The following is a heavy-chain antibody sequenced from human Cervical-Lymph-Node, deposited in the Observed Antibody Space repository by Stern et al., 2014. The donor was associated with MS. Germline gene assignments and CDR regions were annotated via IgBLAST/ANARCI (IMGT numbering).Heavy chain of an antibody. CDR1: GGTFRNYG. V-gene: IGHV1-69*01. CDR2: IIPIFGTT. D-gene: IGHD6-19*01. CDR3: ARDPVAVAATGSFDD. Sequence: VQLVESGAEVKKPGSSVKVSCKASGGTFRNYGVSWVRQAPGQGLEWMGGIIPIFGTTNYAQKFQGRVTFTADESASTVYMELSSLRSEDTAMYYCARDPVAVAATGSFDDWGQGTLVLVSS. J-gene: IGHJ4*02.